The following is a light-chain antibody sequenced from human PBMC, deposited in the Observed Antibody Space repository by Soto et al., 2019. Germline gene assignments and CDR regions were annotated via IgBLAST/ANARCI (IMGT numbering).Light chain of an antibody. Sequence: DVQMTQSPSSLSALVGDRVTITCRASQSVSRYLNWYQHKPGKAPKLLINAASNLRSGVPSRFSGSGSGTDFTLTIDGLQPEDFEVYYCQQSYITPPITFGQGTRLEIK. CDR2: AAS. CDR1: QSVSRY. CDR3: QQSYITPPIT. V-gene: IGKV1-39*01. J-gene: IGKJ5*01.